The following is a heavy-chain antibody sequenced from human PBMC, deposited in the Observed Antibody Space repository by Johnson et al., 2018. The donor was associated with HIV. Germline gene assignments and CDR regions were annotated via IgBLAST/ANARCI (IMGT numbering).Heavy chain of an antibody. CDR1: GFTFSSYA. CDR3: ARDRATGWQNDAFDM. V-gene: IGHV3-30-3*01. Sequence: QVQLVESGGGVVQPGRSLRLSCAASGFTFSSYAMHWVRQAPGKGLEWVAVISYDGSNKYYADSVKGRFTISRDNSKNTLYLQMNSLRAEDTAVYYCARDRATGWQNDAFDMWGLGTMVTVSS. CDR2: ISYDGSNK. J-gene: IGHJ3*02. D-gene: IGHD6-19*01.